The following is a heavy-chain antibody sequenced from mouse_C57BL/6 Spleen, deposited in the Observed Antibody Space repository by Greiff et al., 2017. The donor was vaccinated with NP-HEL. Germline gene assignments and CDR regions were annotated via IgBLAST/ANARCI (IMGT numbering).Heavy chain of an antibody. J-gene: IGHJ2*01. CDR2: ISDGGSYT. Sequence: EVKVEESGGGLVKPGGSLKLSCAASGFTFSSYAMSWVRQTPEKRLEWVATISDGGSYTYYPDNVKGRFTISRDNAKNNLYLQMSHLKSEDTAMYYCARDLGHFDYWGQGTTLTVSS. CDR1: GFTFSSYA. D-gene: IGHD4-1*01. V-gene: IGHV5-4*01. CDR3: ARDLGHFDY.